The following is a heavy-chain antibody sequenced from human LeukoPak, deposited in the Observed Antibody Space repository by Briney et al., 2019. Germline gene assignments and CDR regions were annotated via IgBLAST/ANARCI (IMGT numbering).Heavy chain of an antibody. D-gene: IGHD2-21*01. CDR2: ISGSGTNT. Sequence: GSLRLSCAASGFTFSSYAMTWVRQAPGKGLEWVSAISGSGTNTYYSGSVRGRFTISRDNSNNRLYLQMNSVRAEDTAMYFCAKDTAVILTAPFDSWGQGTLVTVSS. V-gene: IGHV3-23*01. CDR3: AKDTAVILTAPFDS. J-gene: IGHJ4*02. CDR1: GFTFSSYA.